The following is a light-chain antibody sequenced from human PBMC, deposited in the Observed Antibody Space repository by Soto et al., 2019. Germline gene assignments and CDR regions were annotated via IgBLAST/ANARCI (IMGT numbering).Light chain of an antibody. J-gene: IGLJ1*01. CDR3: SSFTTPPTPYV. CDR2: EDT. CDR1: STDVGAYNY. Sequence: QSVLTQPASVSGSPGQPITISCTGTSTDVGAYNYVSWYQQHPGKAPKLMIYEDTKRPSGVSDRFSGSKSGNTASLTISGLQAEDEAEYFCSSFTTPPTPYVFGTGTKLTVL. V-gene: IGLV2-14*01.